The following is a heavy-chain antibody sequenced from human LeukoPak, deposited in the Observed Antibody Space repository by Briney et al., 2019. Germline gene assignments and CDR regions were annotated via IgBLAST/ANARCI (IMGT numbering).Heavy chain of an antibody. J-gene: IGHJ4*02. CDR3: ARHEVVAATACDY. CDR1: GGSISSSSYY. D-gene: IGHD2-15*01. Sequence: SETLSLTCTVSGGSISSSSYYWGWIRQPPGKGLEWIGSIYYSGSTYYNPSPKSRVTISVDTSKNQFSLKLSSVTAADTAVYYCARHEVVAATACDYWGQGTLVTVSS. V-gene: IGHV4-39*01. CDR2: IYYSGST.